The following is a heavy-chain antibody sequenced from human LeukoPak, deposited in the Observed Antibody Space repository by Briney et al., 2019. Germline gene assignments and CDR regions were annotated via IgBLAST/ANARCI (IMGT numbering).Heavy chain of an antibody. J-gene: IGHJ5*02. CDR3: ARHFATYDFWSGHNWFDP. Sequence: PSETLSLTCIVSGGSISNYYWHWIRQSPGKGLEWIGYVYYSGTTNYNPSLKSRVTISVDTSKNQFSLKLSSVTAADTAVYYCARHFATYDFWSGHNWFDPWGQGTLVTVSS. V-gene: IGHV4-59*08. CDR1: GGSISNYY. D-gene: IGHD3-3*01. CDR2: VYYSGTT.